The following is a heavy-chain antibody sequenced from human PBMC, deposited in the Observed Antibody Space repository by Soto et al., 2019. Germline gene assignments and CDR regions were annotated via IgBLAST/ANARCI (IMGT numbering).Heavy chain of an antibody. D-gene: IGHD3-10*01. CDR1: GGSISSYY. CDR3: ARVYGSGSYYFDY. V-gene: IGHV4-59*08. CDR2: IYYSGNT. Sequence: SETLSLTCTVSGGSISSYYCSWIRQPPGKGLEWIGNIYYSGNTNYSPSPKSRVTMSVDTSKNQFSLKLSSVSAADTSMYYCARVYGSGSYYFDYWGQGTLVTVSS. J-gene: IGHJ4*02.